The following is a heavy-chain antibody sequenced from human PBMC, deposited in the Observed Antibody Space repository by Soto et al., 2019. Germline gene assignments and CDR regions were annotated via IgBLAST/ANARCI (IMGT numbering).Heavy chain of an antibody. V-gene: IGHV3-74*01. Sequence: AGGSLRLSCEASGFIFTNFWMHWVRQVPGKGLVWVSRIDTSGSSTSYADSVKGRFTISRDNAKNTVSLQMNSLRAEDTGVYYCATDSWYFDLWSQGSLVTVSS. CDR3: ATDSWYFDL. CDR2: IDTSGSST. D-gene: IGHD6-13*01. J-gene: IGHJ4*02. CDR1: GFIFTNFW.